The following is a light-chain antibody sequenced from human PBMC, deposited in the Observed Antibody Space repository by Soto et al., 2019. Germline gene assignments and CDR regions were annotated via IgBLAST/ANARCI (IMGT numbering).Light chain of an antibody. J-gene: IGKJ4*01. Sequence: IVLTQSAATLSLSPGESATLSCRASQGLXSHFAWYQEKPGQAPRLLIYXASNRATGIPAIFSGSGSGTDFTITISSLEPEDLAVYYCQQRSNWRTFGGGTKVDIK. CDR1: QGLXSH. CDR3: QQRSNWRT. CDR2: XAS. V-gene: IGKV3-11*01.